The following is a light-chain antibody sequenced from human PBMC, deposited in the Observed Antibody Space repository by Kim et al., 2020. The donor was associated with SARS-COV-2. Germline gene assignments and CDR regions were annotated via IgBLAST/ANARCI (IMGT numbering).Light chain of an antibody. V-gene: IGKV3-11*01. CDR3: QHRNEWPPQAT. CDR1: QSVSTY. J-gene: IGKJ4*01. CDR2: GAS. Sequence: EIVLTQSPATLSLSPGERATLSCRASQSVSTYLAWYQHKPGQAPRLLIYGASNRATGIPARFSGSGSGTDFTLTISSLEPEDFAVYYCQHRNEWPPQATFGGGTKGEIK.